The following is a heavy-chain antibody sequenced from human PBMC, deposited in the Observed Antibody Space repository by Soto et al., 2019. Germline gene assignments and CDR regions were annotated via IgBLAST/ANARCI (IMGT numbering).Heavy chain of an antibody. CDR3: ARDHSSGYGLDY. Sequence: VQLVESGGGLVKPGGSLRLSCAASGFTFSSYAMHWVRQAPGKGLEWVAVISYDGSNKYYADSVKGRFTISRDNSKNTLYLQMNSLRAEDTAVYYCARDHSSGYGLDYWGQGTLVTVSS. D-gene: IGHD3-22*01. CDR1: GFTFSSYA. J-gene: IGHJ4*02. V-gene: IGHV3-30-3*01. CDR2: ISYDGSNK.